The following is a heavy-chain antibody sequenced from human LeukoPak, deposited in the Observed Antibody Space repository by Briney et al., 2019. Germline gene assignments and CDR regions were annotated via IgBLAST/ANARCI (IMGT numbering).Heavy chain of an antibody. Sequence: KPSETLSLTCTVSGGSISSSSYYWSWIRQSPGKGLEWIGYIYYSGSTNYDPALKSRVTISVDTSKNQFSLKLTSVTAADTAVYYCARRDWSGSLDYWGQGTLVTVSS. J-gene: IGHJ4*02. CDR2: IYYSGST. D-gene: IGHD1-26*01. CDR1: GGSISSSSYY. CDR3: ARRDWSGSLDY. V-gene: IGHV4-61*01.